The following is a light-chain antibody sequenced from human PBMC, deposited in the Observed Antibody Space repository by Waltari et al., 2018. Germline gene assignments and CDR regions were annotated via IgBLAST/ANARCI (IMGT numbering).Light chain of an antibody. V-gene: IGLV2-14*01. CDR2: EVS. J-gene: IGLJ3*02. CDR3: SSYTSSSTLWV. CDR1: SRDVGAYDY. Sequence: QSALTQPPSASGSPGQSVTISCTGTSRDVGAYDYVSWYQQYQGNAPKLMIYEVSYRPSGVSNRFSGSKSGNTASLTISGLQAEDEADYYCSSYTSSSTLWVFGGGTKLTVL.